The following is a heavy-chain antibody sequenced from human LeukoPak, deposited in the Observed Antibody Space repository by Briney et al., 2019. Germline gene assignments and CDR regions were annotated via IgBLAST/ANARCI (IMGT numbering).Heavy chain of an antibody. J-gene: IGHJ4*02. CDR2: IYHSGST. D-gene: IGHD6-19*01. CDR3: AGWSSGWYLWDFDY. CDR1: GGSISSGGYY. V-gene: IGHV4-30-2*01. Sequence: SETLSLTCTVSGGSISSGGYYWSWIRQPPGKGLEWIGYIYHSGSTYYNPSLKSRVTISVDRSKNQFSLKLSSVTAADTAVYYCAGWSSGWYLWDFDYWGQGTLVTVSS.